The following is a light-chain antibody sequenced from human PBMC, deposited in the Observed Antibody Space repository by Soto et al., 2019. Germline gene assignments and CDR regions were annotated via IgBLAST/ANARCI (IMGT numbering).Light chain of an antibody. V-gene: IGKV3-11*01. CDR3: QQRSNWPFT. Sequence: EIVLTQSPATLSLSPGERATLSCRASQSVSSYLAWYQQKPGQAPRLLIYDASNRDTGIPARFSGSGSGTDCTLPISRREPEDFAVYYCQQRSNWPFTFGPETKVDIK. CDR1: QSVSSY. J-gene: IGKJ3*01. CDR2: DAS.